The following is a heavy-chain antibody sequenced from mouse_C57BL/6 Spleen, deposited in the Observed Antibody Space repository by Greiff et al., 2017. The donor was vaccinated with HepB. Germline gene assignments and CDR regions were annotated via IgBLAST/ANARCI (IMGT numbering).Heavy chain of an antibody. J-gene: IGHJ4*01. CDR1: GFSLTSYA. CDR3: ARPYYGSSYRAMDY. Sequence: VKLVESGPGLVAPSQSLSITCTVSGFSLTSYAISWVRQPPGKGLEWLGVIWTGGGTNYNSALKSRLSISKDNSKSQVFLKMNSLQTDDTARYYCARPYYGSSYRAMDYWGQGTSVTVSS. V-gene: IGHV2-9-1*01. CDR2: IWTGGGT. D-gene: IGHD1-1*01.